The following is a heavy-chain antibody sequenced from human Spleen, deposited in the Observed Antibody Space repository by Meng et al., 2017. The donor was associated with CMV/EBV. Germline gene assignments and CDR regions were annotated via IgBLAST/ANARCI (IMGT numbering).Heavy chain of an antibody. D-gene: IGHD1-26*01. J-gene: IGHJ4*02. CDR3: AKDHEAATTEGAFFHY. CDR2: IWYDGSNK. Sequence: GESLKISCAASGFTFSSYGMHWVRQPPGKGLEWVALIWYDGSNKYHADSVKGRFTISRDNSKNTVYLQMNSLRGEDTAVYFCAKDHEAATTEGAFFHYWGQGTLVTVSS. CDR1: GFTFSSYG. V-gene: IGHV3-33*06.